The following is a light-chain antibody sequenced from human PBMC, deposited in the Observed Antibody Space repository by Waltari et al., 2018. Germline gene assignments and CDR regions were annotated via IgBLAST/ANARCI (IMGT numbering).Light chain of an antibody. V-gene: IGLV2-14*03. CDR1: SSDVGGYDY. Sequence: QSALTQPASVSGSPGQPIIISCTGSSSDVGGYDYVSWYQQHPGKAPKLMIYDVDKRPSGGSNRFSGSKSDNTASLTISGLQAEDEADYYCSSYSSSITWVFGGGTKVTVL. CDR2: DVD. J-gene: IGLJ3*02. CDR3: SSYSSSITWV.